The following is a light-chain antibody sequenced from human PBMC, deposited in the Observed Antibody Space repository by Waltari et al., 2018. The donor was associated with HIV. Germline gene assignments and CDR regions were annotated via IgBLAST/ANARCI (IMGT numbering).Light chain of an antibody. J-gene: IGLJ2*01. Sequence: QSILTQPASVSGSPGQSITISCTGPISDIRDYTTISVSWYQHHPGKVPKLLFYGVNVWPSGVSSRFSGSKSGNTASLTISGLQPEDGAYYYCRSYETGVTVTFGGGTRVTVL. CDR1: ISDIRDYTTIS. CDR3: RSYETGVTVT. CDR2: GVN. V-gene: IGLV2-14*03.